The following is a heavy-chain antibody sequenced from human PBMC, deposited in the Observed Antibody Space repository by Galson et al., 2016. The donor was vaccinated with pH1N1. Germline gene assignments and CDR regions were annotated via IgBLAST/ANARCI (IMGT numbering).Heavy chain of an antibody. CDR2: ISYDGTKK. CDR3: AKDLLAAADGFYGLDV. Sequence: SLRLSCAASGFTFWTYGMHWVRQAPGKGLEWVAIISYDGTKKFYADSVKGRFTVSRDNSRNTLYLQVNSLRAEDTAVYFCAKDLLAAADGFYGLDVWGPGTTVTVSS. CDR1: GFTFWTYG. V-gene: IGHV3-30*18. J-gene: IGHJ6*02. D-gene: IGHD6-13*01.